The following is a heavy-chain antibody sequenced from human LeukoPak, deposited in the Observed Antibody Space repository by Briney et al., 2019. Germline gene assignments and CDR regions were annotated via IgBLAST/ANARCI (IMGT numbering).Heavy chain of an antibody. CDR2: IYSGGGT. D-gene: IGHD3-3*01. Sequence: PGGSLRLSCAASGFTVNSNYMSWVRQAPGKGLEWVSVIYSGGGTYYADSVKGRFTISRDNSKNTLYLQMNSLRAEDTAVYYCARGTGYYDFWSGYTAYYFDYWGQGTLVTVSS. CDR1: GFTVNSNY. CDR3: ARGTGYYDFWSGYTAYYFDY. V-gene: IGHV3-53*01. J-gene: IGHJ4*02.